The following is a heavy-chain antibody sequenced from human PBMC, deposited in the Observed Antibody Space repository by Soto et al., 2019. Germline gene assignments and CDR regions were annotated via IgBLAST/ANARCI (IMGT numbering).Heavy chain of an antibody. CDR2: IYSGGST. J-gene: IGHJ4*02. Sequence: EVQLVASGGGLVQPGGSLRLSCAASGFTVSSNYMSWVRQAPGKGLEWVSVIYSGGSTYYADSVKGRFTISRDNSKNTLYLQMNSLRAEDTAVYYCARDIVAQEGELSPHHLRRWGQGTLVTVSS. V-gene: IGHV3-66*01. D-gene: IGHD3-16*02. CDR1: GFTVSSNY. CDR3: ARDIVAQEGELSPHHLRR.